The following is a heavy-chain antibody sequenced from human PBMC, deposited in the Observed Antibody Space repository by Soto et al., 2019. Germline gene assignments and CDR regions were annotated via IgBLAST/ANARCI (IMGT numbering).Heavy chain of an antibody. D-gene: IGHD3-22*01. Sequence: GGSLRLSCAASGFSFSAYALSWVRQAPTKGLEWVSAISASGGSTYYADSVEGRFTVSRDNSKNTLYLQMNSLTAEDTAIYYCARDQGMTEVVITRHDYWGQGTLVTVSS. CDR1: GFSFSAYA. V-gene: IGHV3-23*01. CDR2: ISASGGST. CDR3: ARDQGMTEVVITRHDY. J-gene: IGHJ4*02.